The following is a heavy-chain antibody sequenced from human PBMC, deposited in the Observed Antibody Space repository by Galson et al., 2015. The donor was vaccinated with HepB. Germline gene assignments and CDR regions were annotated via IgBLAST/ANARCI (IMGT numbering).Heavy chain of an antibody. D-gene: IGHD2-2*02. CDR3: ARGLIPAAITEGFDY. J-gene: IGHJ4*02. V-gene: IGHV3-30*04. CDR1: GFTFSSYA. CDR2: ISYGGSNK. Sequence: SLRLSCAASGFTFSSYAMHWVRQAPGKGLEWVAVISYGGSNKYYADSVKGRFTISRDNSKNTLYLQMNSLRAEDTAVYYCARGLIPAAITEGFDYWGQGTLATVSS.